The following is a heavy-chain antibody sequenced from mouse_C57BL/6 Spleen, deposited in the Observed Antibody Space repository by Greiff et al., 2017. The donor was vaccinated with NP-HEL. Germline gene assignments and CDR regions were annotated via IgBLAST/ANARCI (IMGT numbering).Heavy chain of an antibody. J-gene: IGHJ3*01. CDR3: ARDGRAWFAY. CDR2: ISDGGSYT. V-gene: IGHV5-4*01. D-gene: IGHD1-1*01. CDR1: GFTFSSYA. Sequence: DVMLVESGGGLVKPGGSLKLSCAASGFTFSSYAMSWVRQTPEKRLEWVATISDGGSYTYYPDNVKGRFTISRDNAKNNLYLQMSHLKSEDTAMYYCARDGRAWFAYWGQGTLVTVSA.